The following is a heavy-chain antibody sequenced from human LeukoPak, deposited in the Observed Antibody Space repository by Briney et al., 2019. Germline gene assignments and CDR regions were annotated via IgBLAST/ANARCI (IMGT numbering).Heavy chain of an antibody. CDR1: GFTFSSYG. J-gene: IGHJ4*02. Sequence: PGGSLRLSCAASGFTFSSYGMHWVRQAPGKGLEWVSRISSDGGTTNYADSVKGRFTISRDNAKNTLYLQMNSPRAEDTAVYYCARVLYSWNDVVDYWGQGTLVTVSS. CDR2: ISSDGGTT. V-gene: IGHV3-74*01. CDR3: ARVLYSWNDVVDY. D-gene: IGHD1-20*01.